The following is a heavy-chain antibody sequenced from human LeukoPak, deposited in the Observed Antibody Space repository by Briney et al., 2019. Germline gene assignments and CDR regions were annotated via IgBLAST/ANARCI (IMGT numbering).Heavy chain of an antibody. Sequence: SETLSLTCSVPGGSLNSFTHYWGWIRQPPGMGLEWIGCIFSSGSTYYNPSLQSRVAISLDTSKNQFALKLTSVTAADTAVYYCARGLAHGGIANWFDPWGQGTLVIVSS. CDR3: ARGLAHGGIANWFDP. V-gene: IGHV4-39*06. CDR1: GGSLNSFTHY. CDR2: IFSSGST. J-gene: IGHJ5*02. D-gene: IGHD2-21*01.